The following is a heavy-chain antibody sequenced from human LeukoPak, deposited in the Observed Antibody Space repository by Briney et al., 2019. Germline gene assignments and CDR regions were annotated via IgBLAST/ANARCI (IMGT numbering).Heavy chain of an antibody. CDR2: IYYSGST. CDR3: ARYRNEALFAFDI. V-gene: IGHV4-59*01. CDR1: GDSINNYY. J-gene: IGHJ3*02. Sequence: PSETLSLTCTVSGDSINNYYWSWLRQPPGKGLEWIGYIYYSGSTNYNPSLKNRVTISVDTSKNQFSLKLNSVTAADTAVYYCARYRNEALFAFDIWGQGTMVTVSS. D-gene: IGHD1-14*01.